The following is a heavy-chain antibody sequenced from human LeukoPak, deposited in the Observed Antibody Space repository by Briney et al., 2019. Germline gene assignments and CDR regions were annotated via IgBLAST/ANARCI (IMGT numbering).Heavy chain of an antibody. V-gene: IGHV4-34*01. D-gene: IGHD6-13*01. CDR3: AGLAEGSDY. J-gene: IGHJ4*02. Sequence: PSETLSLTCAVYGGSFSGYYWSWIRQPPGKGLEWIGEIKHSGSTNYNPSLKSRVTISVDTSKNQFSLKLSSVTAADTAVYYCAGLAEGSDYWGQGILVTVSS. CDR1: GGSFSGYY. CDR2: IKHSGST.